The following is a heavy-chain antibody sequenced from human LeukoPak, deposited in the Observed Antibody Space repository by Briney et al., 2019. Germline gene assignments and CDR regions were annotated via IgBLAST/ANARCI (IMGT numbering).Heavy chain of an antibody. CDR2: IYYSGST. D-gene: IGHD4-11*01. V-gene: IGHV4-31*03. Sequence: SETLSLTCTVSGGSISSGGYYWSWIRQHPGKGLEWIGYIYYSGSTYYNPSLKSRVTISVDTSKNQFSLKLSSVTAADTAVYYCAREAATVIYYYGMDVWGQGTTVTVSS. J-gene: IGHJ6*02. CDR1: GGSISSGGYY. CDR3: AREAATVIYYYGMDV.